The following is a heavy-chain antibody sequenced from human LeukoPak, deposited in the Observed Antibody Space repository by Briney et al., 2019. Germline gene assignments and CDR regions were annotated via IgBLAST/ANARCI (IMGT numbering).Heavy chain of an antibody. CDR2: FDPEDGET. CDR1: GYTLTELS. CDR3: ATDIPIGIVVVVAAIH. V-gene: IGHV1-24*01. Sequence: ASVKVSCKVSGYTLTELSMHWVRQAPGKGLEWMGGFDPEDGETIYAQKFQGRVTMTEDTSTDTAYMELSSLRSEDTAVYYCATDIPIGIVVVVAAIHWGQGTLVTVSS. J-gene: IGHJ4*02. D-gene: IGHD2-15*01.